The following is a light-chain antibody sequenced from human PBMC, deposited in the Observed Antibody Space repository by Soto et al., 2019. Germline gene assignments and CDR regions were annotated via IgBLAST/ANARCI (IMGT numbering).Light chain of an antibody. CDR3: QQYDNWPPYT. V-gene: IGKV3-15*01. Sequence: EIVMTQSPATLSVSPGERATLSCRASQSVSRILAWYQQKPGQAPRLLIYGASTRATGIPARFSGGGSGTEFTLTISSLQSEDFAVYYCQQYDNWPPYTFGQGTKLEIK. J-gene: IGKJ2*01. CDR1: QSVSRI. CDR2: GAS.